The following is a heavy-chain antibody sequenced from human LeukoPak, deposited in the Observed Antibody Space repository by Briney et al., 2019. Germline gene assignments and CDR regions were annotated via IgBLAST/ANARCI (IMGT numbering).Heavy chain of an antibody. J-gene: IGHJ5*02. CDR3: ARIMGTGRGFP. V-gene: IGHV1-18*01. CDR2: ISAYNGNT. Sequence: ASVKVSCKASGYTFTSYGISWVRQAPGQGLEWMGWISAYNGNTNYAQKFQGRVTMTRDTSISTAYMELSRLRSDDTAVYYCARIMGTGRGFPWGQGTLVTVSS. CDR1: GYTFTSYG. D-gene: IGHD2-8*02.